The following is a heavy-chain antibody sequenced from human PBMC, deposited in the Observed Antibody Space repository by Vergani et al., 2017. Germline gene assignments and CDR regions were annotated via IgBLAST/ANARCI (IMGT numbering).Heavy chain of an antibody. V-gene: IGHV3-23*04. D-gene: IGHD3-3*01. Sequence: EVQLVESGGGLVQPGRSLRLSCKVSGFTFSSYAMSWVRQAPGKGLEWVSAISGSGGSTYYADSVKGRFTISRDNSKNTLYLQMNSLRAEDTAVYYCAKDLGFWSGSFDYWGQGTLVTVSS. CDR1: GFTFSSYA. J-gene: IGHJ4*02. CDR3: AKDLGFWSGSFDY. CDR2: ISGSGGST.